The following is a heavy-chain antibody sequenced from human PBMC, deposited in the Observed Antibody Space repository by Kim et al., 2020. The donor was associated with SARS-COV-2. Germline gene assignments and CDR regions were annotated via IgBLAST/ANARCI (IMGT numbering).Heavy chain of an antibody. D-gene: IGHD4-17*01. V-gene: IGHV4-34*01. Sequence: SETLSLTCAVEGGAFSAYYYSWVRQSPQKGLEWIWGVHYSGSTSYNPSLKSRVSMSLYTTKKQVSVSLWSVTAADTATYYSARDVSDYGGGLTNFDFWGRGTVGTVSS. CDR3: ARDVSDYGGGLTNFDF. CDR1: GGAFSAYY. CDR2: VHYSGST. J-gene: IGHJ4*02.